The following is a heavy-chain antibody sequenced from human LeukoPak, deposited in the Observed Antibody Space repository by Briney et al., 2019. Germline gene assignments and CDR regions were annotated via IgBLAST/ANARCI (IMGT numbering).Heavy chain of an antibody. J-gene: IGHJ4*02. D-gene: IGHD6-19*01. CDR2: MNPNSGNT. V-gene: IGHV1-8*01. CDR3: ARGKAVADNHGDY. CDR1: GYTFTSYD. Sequence: GASVTVSCKASGYTFTSYDIDWVRQATGQGLEWMGWMNPNSGNTGYAQKFQGRVTMTRNTSISTAYMELSSLRSEDTAVYYCARGKAVADNHGDYWGQGTLVTVSS.